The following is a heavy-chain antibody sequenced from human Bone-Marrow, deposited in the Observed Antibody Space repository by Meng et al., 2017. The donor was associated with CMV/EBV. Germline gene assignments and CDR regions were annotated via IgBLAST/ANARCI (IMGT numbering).Heavy chain of an antibody. Sequence: GESLKISCAASGFTFSSYAMHWVRQAPGKGLEWVAVISYDGSNKYYADSVKGRFTITRDNSKNTLYLQMNSLRAEDTAVYYCARGLLWGWEQLVGYLFDYWGQGTLVTVSS. J-gene: IGHJ4*02. CDR2: ISYDGSNK. V-gene: IGHV3-30*04. CDR1: GFTFSSYA. D-gene: IGHD6-13*01. CDR3: ARGLLWGWEQLVGYLFDY.